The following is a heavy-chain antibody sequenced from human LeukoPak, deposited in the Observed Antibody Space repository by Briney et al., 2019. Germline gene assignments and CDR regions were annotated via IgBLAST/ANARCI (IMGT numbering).Heavy chain of an antibody. CDR2: IYYSGST. CDR3: ARMTTVVY. J-gene: IGHJ4*02. D-gene: IGHD4-23*01. CDR1: GGSISSSSYY. V-gene: IGHV4-39*01. Sequence: SETLSLTCTVSGGSISSSSYYWGWIRQPPGKGLEWIGSIYYSGSTYYNPSLKSRVTISVDTSKNQFSLKLSSVTAADTAVYYCARMTTVVYWGQGTLVTVSS.